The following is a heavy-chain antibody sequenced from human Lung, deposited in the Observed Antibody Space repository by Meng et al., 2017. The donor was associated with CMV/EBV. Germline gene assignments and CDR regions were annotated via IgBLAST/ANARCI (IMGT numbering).Heavy chain of an antibody. V-gene: IGHV4-39*07. CDR1: GGSISSSSYY. CDR3: TRDLKSYCSSTSCYINWVDP. D-gene: IGHD2-2*02. CDR2: IYYSGST. J-gene: IGHJ5*02. Sequence: LSCTVSGGSISSSSYYWGWIRQPPGKGLEWIGSIYYSGSTYYNPSLKSRVTISVDTSKNQFSLKLSSVTAADTAVYYCTRDLKSYCSSTSCYINWVDPWXQGTLVTVSS.